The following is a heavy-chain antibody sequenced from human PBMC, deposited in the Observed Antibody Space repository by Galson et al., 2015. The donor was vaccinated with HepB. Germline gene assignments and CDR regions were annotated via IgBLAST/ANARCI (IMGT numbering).Heavy chain of an antibody. J-gene: IGHJ6*03. V-gene: IGHV1-69*10. CDR3: ARSADIAAAGPPNNYYYYYMDV. CDR1: GGTFSSYA. Sequence: SVKVSCKVSGGTFSSYAISWVRQAPGQGLEYMGGIIPILGITNYAQKFQGRVTITADKSTSTVYMELSSLRSEDTAVYYCARSADIAAAGPPNNYYYYYMDVWGKGTTVTVSS. CDR2: IIPILGIT. D-gene: IGHD6-13*01.